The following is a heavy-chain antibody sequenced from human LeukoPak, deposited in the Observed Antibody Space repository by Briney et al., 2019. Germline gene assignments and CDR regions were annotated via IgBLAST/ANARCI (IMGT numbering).Heavy chain of an antibody. Sequence: GGSLRLSCAASRFTFSSYAMICVRQAPGKGLEWVSAIGGSGTSTFYADSVKGRFTISRDNSKNTLYLQMNSLRAEDTAVYYCAKTSQGHPPYYCSMDVWGQGTTVTVSS. CDR3: AKTSQGHPPYYCSMDV. CDR1: RFTFSSYA. V-gene: IGHV3-23*01. CDR2: IGGSGTST. J-gene: IGHJ6*02.